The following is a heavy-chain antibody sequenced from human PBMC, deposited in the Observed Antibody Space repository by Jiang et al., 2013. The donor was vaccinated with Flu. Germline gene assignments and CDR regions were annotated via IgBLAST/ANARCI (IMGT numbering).Heavy chain of an antibody. CDR2: ISAYNGNT. CDR3: ARDGISRYYDSSGTMDV. J-gene: IGHJ6*04. D-gene: IGHD3-22*01. Sequence: SGAEVKKPGASVKVSCKASGYTFTSYGISWVRQAPGQGLEWMGWISAYNGNTNYAQKLQGRVTMTTDTSTSTAYMELRSLRSDDTAVYYCARDGISRYYDSSGTMDVWGKGTTVTVSS. V-gene: IGHV1-18*01. CDR1: GYTFTSYG.